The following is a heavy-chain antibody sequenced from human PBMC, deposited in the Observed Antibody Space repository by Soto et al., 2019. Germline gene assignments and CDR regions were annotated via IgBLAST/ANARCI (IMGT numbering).Heavy chain of an antibody. CDR3: ARGRFDCTNGVCYTWYFDY. Sequence: NPSETLSLTCAVYGGSSSGYYWSWIRQPPGKGLEWIGEINHSGSTNYNPSLKSRVTISVDTSKNQFSLKLSSVTAADTAVYYCARGRFDCTNGVCYTWYFDYWGQGTLVTVSS. J-gene: IGHJ4*02. V-gene: IGHV4-34*01. CDR2: INHSGST. CDR1: GGSSSGYY. D-gene: IGHD2-8*01.